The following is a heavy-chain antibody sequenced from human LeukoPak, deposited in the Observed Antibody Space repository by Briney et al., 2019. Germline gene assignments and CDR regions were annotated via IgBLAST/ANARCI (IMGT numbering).Heavy chain of an antibody. CDR3: ARKVVYDGSGSYFSPPYFDY. V-gene: IGHV4-39*01. CDR1: GGSISSSSYY. Sequence: SETLSLTCTVSGGSISSSSYYWGWIRQPPGQGLEWIGSIYYSGSTYYNPSLKSRVTISVDTSKNQFSLKLSSVTAADTAVYYCARKVVYDGSGSYFSPPYFDYWGQGTLVTVSS. J-gene: IGHJ4*02. CDR2: IYYSGST. D-gene: IGHD3-10*01.